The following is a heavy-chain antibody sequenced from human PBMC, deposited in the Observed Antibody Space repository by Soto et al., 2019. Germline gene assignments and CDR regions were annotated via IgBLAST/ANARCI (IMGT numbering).Heavy chain of an antibody. CDR3: ARDLSSSSTNYFDS. CDR2: ISSSSSYT. Sequence: PGGSLRLCCAASGFTFSDYYMSWIRQAPGKGLEWLSYISSSSSYTNYADSVKGRFTISRDNAKNSLFLQMNSLRADDTAVYYCARDLSSSSTNYFDSWGQGTLVTVSS. CDR1: GFTFSDYY. V-gene: IGHV3-11*06. J-gene: IGHJ4*02.